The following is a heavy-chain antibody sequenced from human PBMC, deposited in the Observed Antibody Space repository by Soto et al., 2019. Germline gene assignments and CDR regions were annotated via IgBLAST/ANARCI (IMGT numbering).Heavy chain of an antibody. Sequence: GASVKVSCKASGYTFTSYGISWVRQAPGQGLEWMGWISAYNGNTNYAQKLQGRVTMSTDTSTSTECMERRNLSSDDTAVYYCARDLDLNYVWFDPWAQGTLVTVYS. CDR2: ISAYNGNT. CDR1: GYTFTSYG. D-gene: IGHD1-7*01. J-gene: IGHJ5*02. CDR3: ARDLDLNYVWFDP. V-gene: IGHV1-18*01.